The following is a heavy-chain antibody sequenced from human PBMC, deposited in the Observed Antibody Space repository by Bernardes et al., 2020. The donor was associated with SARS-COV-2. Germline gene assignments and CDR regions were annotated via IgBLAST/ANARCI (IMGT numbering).Heavy chain of an antibody. J-gene: IGHJ6*02. D-gene: IGHD3-10*01. CDR1: GYAFRSYG. CDR3: AREVMVRISDTYRNGMDL. Sequence: ASVKVSCKAFGYAFRSYGISWARQAPGQGLEWMGWISGFNGATSYIQKIQDRVTMTTDTSTSTAYMDLRDLRSDDTAVYYCAREVMVRISDTYRNGMDLWGQGTTVTVSS. V-gene: IGHV1-18*01. CDR2: ISGFNGAT.